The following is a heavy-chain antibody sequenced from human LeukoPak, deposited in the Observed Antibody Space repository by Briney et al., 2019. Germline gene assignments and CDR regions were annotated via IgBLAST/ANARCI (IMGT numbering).Heavy chain of an antibody. D-gene: IGHD3-3*01. V-gene: IGHV1-69*05. CDR3: ARHYDFWSGSPLVGAFDI. CDR1: GGTFSSYA. Sequence: ASVKVSCKASGGTFSSYAISWVRQAPGQGLEWMGGIIPIFGTANYAQKFQGRVTITTDESTSTAYMELSSLRSEDTAVYYCARHYDFWSGSPLVGAFDIWGQGTMVTVSS. CDR2: IIPIFGTA. J-gene: IGHJ3*02.